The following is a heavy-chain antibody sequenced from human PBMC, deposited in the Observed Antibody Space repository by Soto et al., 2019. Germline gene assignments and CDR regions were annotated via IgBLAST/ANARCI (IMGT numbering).Heavy chain of an antibody. CDR1: GFTFSSYG. CDR2: ISYDGSNK. V-gene: IGHV3-30*18. CDR3: AKETYGAFDI. J-gene: IGHJ3*02. Sequence: QVQLVESGGGVVQPGRSLRLSCAASGFTFSSYGMHWVRQAPGKGLEWVAVISYDGSNKYYADSVKGRFTISRDNSKYTLYLQMNSLRAEDTAVYYCAKETYGAFDIWGQGTMVTVSS. D-gene: IGHD3-10*01.